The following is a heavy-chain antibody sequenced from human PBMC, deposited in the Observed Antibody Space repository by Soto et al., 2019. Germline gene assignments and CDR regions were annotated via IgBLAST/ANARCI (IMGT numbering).Heavy chain of an antibody. Sequence: QVQLQESGPGLVKPSGTLSLTCDVSGGSIRSTYWWSWVRQPPGKGLEWIGEVYHSGSPNYNPSLKSRVTISVDKSKNQFSLRLTSLTAADTAVYYCARDGGSSPTYSFDSWGQGIPVSVSS. CDR3: ARDGGSSPTYSFDS. J-gene: IGHJ4*02. CDR2: VYHSGSP. V-gene: IGHV4-4*02. D-gene: IGHD6-6*01. CDR1: GGSIRSTYW.